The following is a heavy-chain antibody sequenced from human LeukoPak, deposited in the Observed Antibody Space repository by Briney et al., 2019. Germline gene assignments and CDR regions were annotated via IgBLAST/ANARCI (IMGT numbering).Heavy chain of an antibody. CDR2: IYHSGST. J-gene: IGHJ4*02. Sequence: SQTLSLTCTVSGGSISSGGYYWSWVRQPPGKGLEWIGYIYHSGSTYYNPSLKSRVTISVDRSKNQFSLKLSSVTAADTAVYYCARGRRITGTTDFDYWGQGTLVTVSS. D-gene: IGHD1-7*01. CDR3: ARGRRITGTTDFDY. V-gene: IGHV4-30-2*01. CDR1: GGSISSGGYY.